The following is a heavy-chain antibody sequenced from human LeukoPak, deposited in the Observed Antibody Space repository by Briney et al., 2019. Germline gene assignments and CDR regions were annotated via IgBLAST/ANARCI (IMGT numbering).Heavy chain of an antibody. Sequence: ASVKVSCKASGYTFTSYYMHWVRQAPGQGLEWMGIINPSGGSTSYAQKFQGRVTMTRDTSTSTVYMELSSPRSEDTAVYYCARDIGVEYYFDYWGQGTLVTVSS. J-gene: IGHJ4*02. CDR3: ARDIGVEYYFDY. D-gene: IGHD3-3*01. CDR1: GYTFTSYY. CDR2: INPSGGST. V-gene: IGHV1-46*01.